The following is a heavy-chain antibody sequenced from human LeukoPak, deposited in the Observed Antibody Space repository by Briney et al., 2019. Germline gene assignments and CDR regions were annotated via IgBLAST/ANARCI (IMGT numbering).Heavy chain of an antibody. CDR3: ARGRAPVVNPLHYMDV. CDR2: IKQDGSGK. Sequence: GGSLRLSCAASGFTFSAYWMSWVRQAPGKGLEWVANIKQDGSGKYYVDSVKGRFTISRDNAKNSLYLQMNSLRAEDTAMYYCARGRAPVVNPLHYMDVWGEGNTVTVSS. D-gene: IGHD2-15*01. J-gene: IGHJ6*03. V-gene: IGHV3-7*01. CDR1: GFTFSAYW.